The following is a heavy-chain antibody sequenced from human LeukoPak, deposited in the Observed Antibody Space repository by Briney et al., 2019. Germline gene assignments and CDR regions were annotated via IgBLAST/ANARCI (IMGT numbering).Heavy chain of an antibody. CDR2: INPNSGGT. J-gene: IGHJ3*02. D-gene: IGHD6-19*01. CDR1: GYTFTGYY. V-gene: IGHV1-2*02. CDR3: ATVKYSSGWYAFDI. Sequence: ASVKVSCKASGYTFTGYYMHWVRQAPGQGLEWMGWINPNSGGTNYAQKFQGRVTMTRDTSISTAYMELSSLRSEDTAVYYCATVKYSSGWYAFDIWGQGTMVTVSS.